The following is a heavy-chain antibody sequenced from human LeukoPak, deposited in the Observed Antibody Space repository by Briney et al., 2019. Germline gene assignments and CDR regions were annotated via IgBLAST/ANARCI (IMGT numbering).Heavy chain of an antibody. CDR1: GFTFSSYG. J-gene: IGHJ4*02. CDR2: ISYDGSNK. Sequence: GRSLRLSCAASGFTFSSYGMHRVRQAPGKGLEWVAVISYDGSNKYYADSVKGRFTISRDNSKNTLYLQMNSLRAEDTAVYYCAKIAYYYDSSGYSDYWGQGTLVTVSS. D-gene: IGHD3-22*01. CDR3: AKIAYYYDSSGYSDY. V-gene: IGHV3-30*18.